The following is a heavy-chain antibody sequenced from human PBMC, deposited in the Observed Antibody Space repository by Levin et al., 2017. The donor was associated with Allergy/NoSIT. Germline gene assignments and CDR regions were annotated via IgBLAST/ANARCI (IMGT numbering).Heavy chain of an antibody. D-gene: IGHD3-9*01. CDR1: GGTFSSYA. CDR3: ARDITQYYDILTGSSPFDY. J-gene: IGHJ4*02. V-gene: IGHV1-69*04. CDR2: IIPILGIA. Sequence: SVKVSCKASGGTFSSYAISWVRQAPGQGLEWMGRIIPILGIANYAQKFQGRVTITADKSTSTAYMELSSLRSEDTAVYYCARDITQYYDILTGSSPFDYWGQGTLVTVSS.